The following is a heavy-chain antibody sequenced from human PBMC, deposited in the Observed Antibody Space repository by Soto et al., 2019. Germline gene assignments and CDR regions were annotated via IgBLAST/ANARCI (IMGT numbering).Heavy chain of an antibody. D-gene: IGHD2-8*01. CDR3: ARAPDIVLMVYAIRRAFYI. CDR2: INHSGST. V-gene: IGHV4-34*01. CDR1: SGSFSGYY. J-gene: IGHJ3*02. Sequence: SQPLSLTCAVYSGSFSGYYWSWIRQPPGKGLEWIGEINHSGSTNYNPSLKSRVTISVDTSKNQFSLKLSSVTAADTAVYYCARAPDIVLMVYAIRRAFYIWGQGTMVTV.